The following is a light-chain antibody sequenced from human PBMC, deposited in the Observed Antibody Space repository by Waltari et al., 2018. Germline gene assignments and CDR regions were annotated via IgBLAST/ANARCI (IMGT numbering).Light chain of an antibody. CDR3: QAWDTTTVV. CDR2: QDN. V-gene: IGLV3-1*01. CDR1: KLGNKY. Sequence: SYELTQPPSVSVSPGQTATITCSGDKLGNKYAYWYQQNPGQSPVLVIYQDNKRPSGIPERFSGSNSGNTATLTISGTQAMDEATYFCQAWDTTTVVFGGGTKLTVL. J-gene: IGLJ2*01.